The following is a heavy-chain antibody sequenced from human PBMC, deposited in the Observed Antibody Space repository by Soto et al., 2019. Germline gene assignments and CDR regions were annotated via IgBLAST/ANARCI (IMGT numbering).Heavy chain of an antibody. CDR3: ASPSGYCSSTSCPEDAFDI. CDR1: GYSFTSYW. Sequence: GESLKISCKGSGYSFTSYWISWVRQMPGKGLEWMGRIDPSDSYTNYSPSFQGHVTISADKSISTAYLQWSSLKASDTAMYYCASPSGYCSSTSCPEDAFDIWGQGTMVTVSS. V-gene: IGHV5-10-1*01. D-gene: IGHD2-2*01. J-gene: IGHJ3*02. CDR2: IDPSDSYT.